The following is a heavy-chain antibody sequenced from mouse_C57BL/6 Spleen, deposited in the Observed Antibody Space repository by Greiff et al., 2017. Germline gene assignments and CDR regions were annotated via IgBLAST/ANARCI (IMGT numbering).Heavy chain of an antibody. V-gene: IGHV1-82*01. CDR1: GYAFSSSW. J-gene: IGHJ3*01. CDR3: AREGRSSYSWFAY. CDR2: IYPGDGDT. Sequence: QVQLKQSGPELVKPGASVKISCKASGYAFSSSWMNWVKQRPGKGLEWIGRIYPGDGDTNYNGKFKGKATLTADKSSSTAYMQLSSLTSEDSAVYFCAREGRSSYSWFAYWGQGTLVTVSA. D-gene: IGHD1-1*01.